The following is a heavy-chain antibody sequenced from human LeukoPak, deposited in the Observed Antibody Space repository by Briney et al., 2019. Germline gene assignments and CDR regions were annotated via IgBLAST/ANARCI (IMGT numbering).Heavy chain of an antibody. V-gene: IGHV3-20*04. Sequence: GRSLRLSCAASGFTFDDYGMSWVPPAPGKGLEWVSSTNWNGGSTAYADSVKGRFTITRDNAKNSLYLQVNSLRAEDTALYYCARELSTGIGYYYMDVWGKGTTVTVSS. J-gene: IGHJ6*03. D-gene: IGHD2-21*02. CDR3: ARELSTGIGYYYMDV. CDR1: GFTFDDYG. CDR2: TNWNGGST.